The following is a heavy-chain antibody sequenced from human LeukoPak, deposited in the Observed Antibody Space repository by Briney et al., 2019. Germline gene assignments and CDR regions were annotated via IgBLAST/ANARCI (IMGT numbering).Heavy chain of an antibody. Sequence: PSQTLSLTCTVSGGSISSGSYYWSWLRQPAGKGLEWIGRIYTSGSTNYNPSLKSRVTISADTSKNQFSLKLSSVTAADTAVYYCAREGYDSSGYENLNFDYWGQGTLVTVSS. CDR1: GGSISSGSYY. CDR3: AREGYDSSGYENLNFDY. J-gene: IGHJ4*02. V-gene: IGHV4-61*02. CDR2: IYTSGST. D-gene: IGHD3-22*01.